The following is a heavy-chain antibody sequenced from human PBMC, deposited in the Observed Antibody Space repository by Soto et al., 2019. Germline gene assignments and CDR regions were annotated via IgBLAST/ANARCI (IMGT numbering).Heavy chain of an antibody. CDR2: IYYSGST. J-gene: IGHJ4*02. CDR3: ARAKMLGVGATYYFDY. Sequence: QVQLQESGPGLVKPSQTLSLTCTVSGGSISSGDYYWSWIRQPPGKGLEWIGYIYYSGSTYYNPSLKSRVTISVDTSKNQFSLKLSSVTAADTAVYYCARAKMLGVGATYYFDYWGQGTLVTVSS. D-gene: IGHD1-26*01. CDR1: GGSISSGDYY. V-gene: IGHV4-30-4*01.